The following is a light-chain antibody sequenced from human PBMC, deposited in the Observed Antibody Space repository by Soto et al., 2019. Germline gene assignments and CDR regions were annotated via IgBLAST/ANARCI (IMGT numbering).Light chain of an antibody. Sequence: DIQMTQSPSTLSASVGDRVTITCRASQTISNWLAWYQQKPGKAPKLLIYDASSLEGGVPSRFSGSGSGTEFTLTLSSLQPDDFARGCCQQYYSYWTFGQGTKVEIK. J-gene: IGKJ1*01. CDR3: QQYYSYWT. CDR1: QTISNW. V-gene: IGKV1-5*01. CDR2: DAS.